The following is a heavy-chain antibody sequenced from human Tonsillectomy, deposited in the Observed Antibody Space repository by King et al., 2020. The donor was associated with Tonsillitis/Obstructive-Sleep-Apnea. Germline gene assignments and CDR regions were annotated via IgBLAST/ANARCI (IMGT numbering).Heavy chain of an antibody. D-gene: IGHD3-3*01. V-gene: IGHV4-59*01. CDR1: GGSISSYY. CDR3: ARAGVVIPIYGMDV. CDR2: IYYSGST. J-gene: IGHJ6*02. Sequence: VQLQESGPGLVKPSETLSLTCTVSGGSISSYYWSWTRQPPGKGLEWIGYIYYSGSTNYNPSLKSRVTISVDTSKNQFSLKLSSVTAADTAVYYCARAGVVIPIYGMDVWGQGTTVTVSS.